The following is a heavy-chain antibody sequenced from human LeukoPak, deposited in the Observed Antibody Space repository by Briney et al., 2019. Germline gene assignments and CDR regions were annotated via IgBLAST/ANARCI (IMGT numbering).Heavy chain of an antibody. CDR3: ARDESVVPAAPDY. D-gene: IGHD2-2*01. Sequence: GGSLRLSCAASGFTFSSYSMNWVRQAPGKGLEWVSYISSSSSTIYYADSMKGRFTISRDNAKNSLYLQMNSLRAEDTAVYYCARDESVVPAAPDYWGQGTLVTVSS. J-gene: IGHJ4*02. CDR2: ISSSSSTI. V-gene: IGHV3-48*04. CDR1: GFTFSSYS.